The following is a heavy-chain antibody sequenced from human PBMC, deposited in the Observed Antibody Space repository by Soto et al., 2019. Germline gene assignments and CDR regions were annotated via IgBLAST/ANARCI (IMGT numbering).Heavy chain of an antibody. D-gene: IGHD5-12*01. CDR3: AKAFEGGYGLFDY. V-gene: IGHV3-23*01. J-gene: IGHJ4*02. CDR2: ISGSGGST. Sequence: GGSLRLSCAASGFTFSSYAMSWVRQAPGKGLEWVSAISGSGGSTYYADSVKGRFTISRDNSKNTLYLQMNSLRGEDTAVYYCAKAFEGGYGLFDYWGQGTLVTVSS. CDR1: GFTFSSYA.